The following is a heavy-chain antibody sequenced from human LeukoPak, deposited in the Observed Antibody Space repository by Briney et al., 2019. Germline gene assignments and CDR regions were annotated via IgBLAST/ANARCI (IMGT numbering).Heavy chain of an antibody. CDR3: ARRSAFDSSAYYDF. CDR1: GYTFTSYD. V-gene: IGHV1-8*01. Sequence: ASVKVSCKASGYTFTSYDINWVRQATGQGLEWMGWMNPNTGNTGYAQKFQGRVTMTRDTSISTAYMELSSLRSDDTAVYYCARRSAFDSSAYYDFWGQGTLITVSS. CDR2: MNPNTGNT. J-gene: IGHJ4*02. D-gene: IGHD3-22*01.